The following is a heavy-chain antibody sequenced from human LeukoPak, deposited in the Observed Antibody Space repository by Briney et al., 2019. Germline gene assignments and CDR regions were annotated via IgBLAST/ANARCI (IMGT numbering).Heavy chain of an antibody. CDR1: GYTFTSYG. Sequence: GASVKVSCKASGYTFTSYGISWVRQAPGQGLEWMGWISAYNGNTNYAQKLQGRVTMTTDTSTSTAYMELRSLRSDDTAVYYCARDYDSSGYYRISLSYYYGMDVWGQGTTVTVSS. CDR3: ARDYDSSGYYRISLSYYYGMDV. CDR2: ISAYNGNT. D-gene: IGHD3-22*01. J-gene: IGHJ6*02. V-gene: IGHV1-18*01.